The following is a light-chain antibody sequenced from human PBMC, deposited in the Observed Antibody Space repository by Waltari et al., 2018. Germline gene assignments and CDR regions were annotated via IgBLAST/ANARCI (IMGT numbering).Light chain of an antibody. V-gene: IGKV3-11*01. CDR3: QQRTNWPPSLT. CDR2: DAS. CDR1: QSISTY. Sequence: EIVLTQSPATLSLFPGERGTLSCRASQSISTYLAWYQQKPGQAPRLLIYDASNRATGIPARFSGSGSGTDFTLTNSNLEPEDFAVYYCQQRTNWPPSLTFGGGTKVEMK. J-gene: IGKJ4*01.